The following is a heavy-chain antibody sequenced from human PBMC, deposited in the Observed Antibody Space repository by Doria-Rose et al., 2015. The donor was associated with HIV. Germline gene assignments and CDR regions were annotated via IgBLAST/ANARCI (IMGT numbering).Heavy chain of an antibody. D-gene: IGHD3-10*01. CDR3: ARDLREWIGGDAFDV. Sequence: QVQLQESGPGLVKPSETLSLTCAVSGGAVSSSTYYWDWIRQPPGKGLEWIASISYSGSTYYNSSLKSRVTISVDTSRNQFSLKSNSVTAADTAVYFCARDLREWIGGDAFDVWDQGTMVTVSS. J-gene: IGHJ3*01. CDR2: ISYSGST. V-gene: IGHV4-39*07. CDR1: GGAVSSSTYY.